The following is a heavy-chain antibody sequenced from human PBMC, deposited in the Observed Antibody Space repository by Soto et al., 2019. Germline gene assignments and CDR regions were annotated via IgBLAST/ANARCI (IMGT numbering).Heavy chain of an antibody. CDR2: VSGSGNST. J-gene: IGHJ4*02. D-gene: IGHD2-2*01. CDR1: GFIFSSFA. Sequence: EVQLLESGGGLVQPGGSLRLSCAASGFIFSSFAMSWVRQAPGKELEWVSAVSGSGNSTYYADSVKGRFIISRDNSKSTLYLQMNRLRAEDTAVYYCARYCSSTSCYPGFDYWGPKTLVTVSS. V-gene: IGHV3-23*01. CDR3: ARYCSSTSCYPGFDY.